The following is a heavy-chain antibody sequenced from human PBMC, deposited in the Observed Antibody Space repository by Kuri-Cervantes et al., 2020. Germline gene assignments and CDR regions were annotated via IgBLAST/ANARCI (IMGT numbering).Heavy chain of an antibody. CDR3: ATSYGSGSYPYYYYYMDV. CDR2: IKSKAVGYIT. J-gene: IGHJ6*03. V-gene: IGHV3-15*01. D-gene: IGHD3-10*01. Sequence: GGSLRLSCAASGFTFSNTWMSWVRQAPGKGLEWVGRIKSKAVGYITDYAAPVKGRFTISRDDSENTLYLQMNSLKTEDTAVYYCATSYGSGSYPYYYYYMDVWGKGPRSPSP. CDR1: GFTFSNTW.